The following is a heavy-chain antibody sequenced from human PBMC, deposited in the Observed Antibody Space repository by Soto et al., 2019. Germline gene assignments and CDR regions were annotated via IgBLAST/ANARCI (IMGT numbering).Heavy chain of an antibody. CDR3: AHTSGVGNSACFDY. Sequence: QITLKESGPTLVKPTQTLTLTCTFSGFSLSTSRVGVGWIRQPPGKALEWLALIYWDDDKRYSPSLKTRLTITKDTSKNQVVLTMTNTDPLDTATYYCAHTSGVGNSACFDYWGQGTLVTLSS. V-gene: IGHV2-5*02. D-gene: IGHD3-3*01. J-gene: IGHJ4*02. CDR1: GFSLSTSRVG. CDR2: IYWDDDK.